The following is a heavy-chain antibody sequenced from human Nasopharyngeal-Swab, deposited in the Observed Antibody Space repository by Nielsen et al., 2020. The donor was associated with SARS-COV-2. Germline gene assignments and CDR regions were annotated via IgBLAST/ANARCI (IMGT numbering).Heavy chain of an antibody. J-gene: IGHJ5*02. CDR2: IYHSGST. CDR3: ARVRVRGGYWFDP. CDR1: GGSISSSSYY. D-gene: IGHD3-10*01. V-gene: IGHV4-39*07. Sequence: SETLSLTCTVSGGSISSSSYYWGWIRQPPGKGLEWIGYIYHSGSTYYNPSLKSRVTISVDRSKNQFSLKLSSVTAADTAVYYCARVRVRGGYWFDPWGQGTLVTVSS.